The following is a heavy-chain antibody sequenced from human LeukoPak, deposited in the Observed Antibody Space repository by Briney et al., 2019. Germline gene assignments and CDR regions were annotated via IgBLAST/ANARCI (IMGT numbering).Heavy chain of an antibody. CDR2: ISSSSSYI. Sequence: GGSLRLSCAASGFTFSSYSMNWVRQAPGKGLEWVSSISSSSSYIYYADSVKGRFTISRDNAKNSLYLQMNSLRAEDTAVYYCARDEVGPYYYDSSGSIDYWGQGTLVTVSS. J-gene: IGHJ4*02. CDR3: ARDEVGPYYYDSSGSIDY. CDR1: GFTFSSYS. V-gene: IGHV3-21*01. D-gene: IGHD3-22*01.